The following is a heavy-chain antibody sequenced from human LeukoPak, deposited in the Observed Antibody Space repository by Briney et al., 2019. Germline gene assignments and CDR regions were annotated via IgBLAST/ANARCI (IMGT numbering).Heavy chain of an antibody. V-gene: IGHV4-39*01. D-gene: IGHD3-22*01. Sequence: SETLSLTCTVSGGSFSSSSYYWGWIRQPPGKGLEWIGSIYYSGSTYYNPSLKSRVTISVDTSKNQFSLKLSSVTAADTAVYYCARRSGDSSGYYYVFWFDPWGQGTLVTVSS. CDR3: ARRSGDSSGYYYVFWFDP. CDR1: GGSFSSSSYY. J-gene: IGHJ5*02. CDR2: IYYSGST.